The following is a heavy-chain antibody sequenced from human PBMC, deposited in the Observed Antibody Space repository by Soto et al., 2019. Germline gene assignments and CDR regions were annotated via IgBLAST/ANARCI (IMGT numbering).Heavy chain of an antibody. CDR3: ARERSAAGTGWFDP. CDR1: GYTFTSYD. D-gene: IGHD6-13*01. CDR2: MNPNSGNT. V-gene: IGHV1-8*01. J-gene: IGHJ5*02. Sequence: QVPLVQSGAEVKKPGASVKVSCKASGYTFTSYDINWVRQATGQGLEWMGWMNPNSGNTGYAQKFQGRVTTTRNTSISTAYMELSSLRSEDTAVYYCARERSAAGTGWFDPWGQGTLVTVSS.